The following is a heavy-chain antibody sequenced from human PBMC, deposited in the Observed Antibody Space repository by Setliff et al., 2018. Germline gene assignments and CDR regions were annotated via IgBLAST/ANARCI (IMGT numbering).Heavy chain of an antibody. V-gene: IGHV1-2*02. CDR1: GYTFTEYS. CDR2: INPNTGGS. D-gene: IGHD3-22*01. CDR3: AKVNYYDKSAYLPFDY. Sequence: ASVKVSCRASGYTFTEYSIHWVRQAPGQGLEWMGWINPNTGGSNYAQKFQGRVTMTTDTSISTAYMEMSRLTSDDTAVYYCAKVNYYDKSAYLPFDYWGQGTQVTVSS. J-gene: IGHJ4*02.